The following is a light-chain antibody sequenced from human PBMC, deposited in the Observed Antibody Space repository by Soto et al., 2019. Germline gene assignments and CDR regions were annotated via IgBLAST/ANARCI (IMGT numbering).Light chain of an antibody. V-gene: IGKV4-1*01. CDR3: QQRAKWPST. J-gene: IGKJ2*02. Sequence: DIVMTQSPDSLAVSLGERATINCKSSQSVLRTSNDKNSLSWYQQKPGQPPKLLIYWASTRESGVPDRFSGSGSGTDFTLTISSLQAEDVAVYYCQQRAKWPSTFGPGTKVE. CDR2: WAS. CDR1: QSVLRTSNDKNS.